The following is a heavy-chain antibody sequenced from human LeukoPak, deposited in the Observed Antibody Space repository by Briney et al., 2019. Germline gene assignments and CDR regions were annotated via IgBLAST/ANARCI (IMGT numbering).Heavy chain of an antibody. Sequence: ASVKVSCKASGYTFTSYGISWVRQAPGQGLEWMGWISAYNGNTNYAQKLQGRVTMTTDTSTSTAYMELRSLRSDDTAVYYCARVGPMKGYCSSTSYSDAFDIWGQGTMVTVSS. CDR1: GYTFTSYG. V-gene: IGHV1-18*01. J-gene: IGHJ3*02. CDR2: ISAYNGNT. CDR3: ARVGPMKGYCSSTSYSDAFDI. D-gene: IGHD2-2*01.